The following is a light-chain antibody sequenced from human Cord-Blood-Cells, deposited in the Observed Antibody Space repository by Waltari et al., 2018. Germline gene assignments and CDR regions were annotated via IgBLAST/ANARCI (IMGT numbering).Light chain of an antibody. CDR1: QSVSSSY. CDR3: QQYGSSPPFT. Sequence: EIVLTQSPGTLSLSPGERATLSCRASQSVSSSYLAWYQQKPGQAPRLLRYGASIRATGIPDRFSGSGSGTDFTLTISRLEPEDFAVYYCQQYGSSPPFTFGPGTKVDIK. J-gene: IGKJ3*01. V-gene: IGKV3-20*01. CDR2: GAS.